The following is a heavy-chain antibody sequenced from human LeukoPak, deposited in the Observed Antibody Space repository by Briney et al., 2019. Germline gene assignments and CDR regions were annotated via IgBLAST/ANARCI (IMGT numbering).Heavy chain of an antibody. V-gene: IGHV3-7*01. J-gene: IGHJ4*02. Sequence: GGSLRLSCAASGFTFSNYWMSWVRQAPGKGLEWVANIRQDGSEKYYVDSMRGRFTISRDNAKNSLYLQMSSLRAEDTAVYYCARSTAGLDYWGQGTLVTVSS. CDR2: IRQDGSEK. CDR1: GFTFSNYW. CDR3: ARSTAGLDY. D-gene: IGHD1-1*01.